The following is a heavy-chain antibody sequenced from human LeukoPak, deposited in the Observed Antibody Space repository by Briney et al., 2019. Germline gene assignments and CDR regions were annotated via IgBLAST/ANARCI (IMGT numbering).Heavy chain of an antibody. Sequence: GGSLRLSCAASGFTFSNYWMSWVRQAPGKGLEWVANINQDGSEKCYVDSVEGRFTISRDNAKNSLYLHVNSLRAEDTAVYYCARNIYGGNYYWGQGTLLTVSS. J-gene: IGHJ4*02. D-gene: IGHD4/OR15-4a*01. V-gene: IGHV3-7*04. CDR2: INQDGSEK. CDR1: GFTFSNYW. CDR3: ARNIYGGNYY.